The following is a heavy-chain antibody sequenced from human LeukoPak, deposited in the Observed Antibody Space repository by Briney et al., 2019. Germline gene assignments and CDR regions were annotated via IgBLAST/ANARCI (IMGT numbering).Heavy chain of an antibody. V-gene: IGHV1-2*02. J-gene: IGHJ5*02. CDR2: FNPNSGGT. Sequence: ASVKVSCKASGYTFTGYYMHWVRQAPGQGLEWMGWFNPNSGGTNYAQKFQGRVTMTRDTSISTAYMELSRLRSDDTAVYYCARPSFVTATTNWFDPWGQGTLVTVSS. CDR3: ARPSFVTATTNWFDP. D-gene: IGHD2-21*02. CDR1: GYTFTGYY.